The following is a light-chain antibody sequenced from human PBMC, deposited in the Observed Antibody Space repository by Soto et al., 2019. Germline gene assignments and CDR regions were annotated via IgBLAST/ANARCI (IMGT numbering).Light chain of an antibody. J-gene: IGKJ3*01. Sequence: DIQLTQSPSSLSASVGDRVTIACRASQSISNCLTWYQQKPGKAPKLLIYAASSLQSGVPSRFSGSRSGTAFTLTISSLQPEDIATYYCQQSYSTPRTFGHGTKVDIK. CDR3: QQSYSTPRT. CDR1: QSISNC. CDR2: AAS. V-gene: IGKV1-39*01.